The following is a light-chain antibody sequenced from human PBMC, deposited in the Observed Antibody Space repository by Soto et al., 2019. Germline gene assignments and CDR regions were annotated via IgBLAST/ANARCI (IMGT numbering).Light chain of an antibody. CDR3: QQDSNWPPIT. Sequence: EIVMTQSPATLSVSPGERATLSCRASQSVSSNLAWYQQKPGQAPRLLIYGASTRATGIPARFSGSGSGTEFTLTISSLQSEDCAVDYGQQDSNWPPITFGQGTRLEIK. J-gene: IGKJ5*01. CDR1: QSVSSN. V-gene: IGKV3-15*01. CDR2: GAS.